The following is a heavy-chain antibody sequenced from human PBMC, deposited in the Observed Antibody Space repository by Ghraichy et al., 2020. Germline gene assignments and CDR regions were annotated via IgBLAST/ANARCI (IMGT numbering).Heavy chain of an antibody. CDR1: GVSISSSSYY. D-gene: IGHD4-17*01. V-gene: IGHV4-39*07. J-gene: IGHJ6*02. CDR3: ARGPTVTTVWYSYYYGMDV. Sequence: SQTLSLTCTVSGVSISSSSYYWGWSRQPPGKGLEGIGSIYYSGSTYYNPSLKSRVTISVDTAKNQFSLNLNSVTAADSAVYYCARGPTVTTVWYSYYYGMDVRGQGTPVTVSS. CDR2: IYYSGST.